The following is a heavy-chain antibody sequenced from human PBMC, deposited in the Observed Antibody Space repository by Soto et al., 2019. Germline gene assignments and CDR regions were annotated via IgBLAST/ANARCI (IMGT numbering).Heavy chain of an antibody. V-gene: IGHV3-21*04. D-gene: IGHD2-15*01. J-gene: IGHJ4*02. CDR3: ATDTGDIEVVPATT. Sequence: GGSLRLSCAASGLNFEKCSMNWVRQPPGKGPEWLASISPSSTYIRYADSVKGRFTISRDNARNSLSLQMMNLRADDTAIYYCATDTGDIEVVPATTWGQGTMVTVSS. CDR1: GLNFEKCS. CDR2: ISPSSTYI.